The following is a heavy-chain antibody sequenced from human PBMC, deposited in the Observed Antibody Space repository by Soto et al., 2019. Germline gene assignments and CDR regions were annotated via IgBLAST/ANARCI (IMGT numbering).Heavy chain of an antibody. J-gene: IGHJ4*02. CDR2: DYWDDDK. CDR1: GFSLTTSGVG. CDR3: AHRVLRTVFGLVTTTAIYFDF. D-gene: IGHD3-3*01. Sequence: QITLNESGPTVVRPTETLTLTCRFSGFSLTTSGVGVGWIRQSPGKAPEWLALDYWDDDKRYSASLKSMLTITKETPKNVVVYTVSDLDQTDTATYYCAHRVLRTVFGLVTTTAIYFDFWGQGTPVAVSS. V-gene: IGHV2-5*02.